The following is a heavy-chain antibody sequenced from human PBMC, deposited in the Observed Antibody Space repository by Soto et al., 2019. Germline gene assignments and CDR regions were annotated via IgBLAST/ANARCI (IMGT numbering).Heavy chain of an antibody. CDR1: CGSISNYY. CDR3: ASGGNWFDP. D-gene: IGHD3-16*01. CDR2: MYYNGNI. V-gene: IGHV4-59*01. J-gene: IGHJ5*02. Sequence: PSETVSLTCNVSCGSISNYYWTWVRQSPEKGLEWIGYMYYNGNINYNPSLKSRVTISIDTSKNQFSLTLKSVTAADTAVYYCASGGNWFDPWGQGVLVTVSS.